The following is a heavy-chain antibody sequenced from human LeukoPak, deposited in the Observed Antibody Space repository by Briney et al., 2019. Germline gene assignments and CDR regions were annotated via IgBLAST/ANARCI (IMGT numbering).Heavy chain of an antibody. J-gene: IGHJ4*02. CDR2: ISYSGST. V-gene: IGHV4-39*01. CDR1: GGSISSSSYY. D-gene: IGHD2-2*01. Sequence: TPSETLSLTCTVSGGSISSSSYYWGWIRHPPGKWLEWIWGISYSGSTYYNPSLKSRVTISVDTSKNQFSLKLSSVTAADTAVYYCARQGQYCSSTSCYRDLSHFDYWGQGTLVTVSS. CDR3: ARQGQYCSSTSCYRDLSHFDY.